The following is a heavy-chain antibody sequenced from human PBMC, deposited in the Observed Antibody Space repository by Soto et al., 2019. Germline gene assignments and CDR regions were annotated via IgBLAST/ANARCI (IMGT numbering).Heavy chain of an antibody. D-gene: IGHD3-16*01. CDR1: GFTFSSYG. Sequence: SGFTFSSYGMHWVRQAPGKGLEWVAFIWHDGGNKFYAESVKGRFTISRDNSKNTLYLQMTSLSAEDTAMYYCARDGDVNTGFGKDYWGQGTLVTVSS. J-gene: IGHJ4*02. CDR2: IWHDGGNK. V-gene: IGHV3-33*01. CDR3: ARDGDVNTGFGKDY.